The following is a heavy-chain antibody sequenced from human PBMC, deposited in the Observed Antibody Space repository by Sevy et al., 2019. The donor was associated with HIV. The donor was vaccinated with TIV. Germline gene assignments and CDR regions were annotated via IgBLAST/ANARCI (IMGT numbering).Heavy chain of an antibody. CDR3: AKFAGDFPHFDF. Sequence: GGSLRLSCAASGFTFSTYSMTWVRQAPRKGLEWVSAISDTGTSTYYTDCVEGRFTISRDNSKSTLFLHMNSLRVEDTALYYCAKFAGDFPHFDFWGLGTLVTVSS. J-gene: IGHJ4*02. CDR1: GFTFSTYS. CDR2: ISDTGTST. V-gene: IGHV3-23*01. D-gene: IGHD7-27*01.